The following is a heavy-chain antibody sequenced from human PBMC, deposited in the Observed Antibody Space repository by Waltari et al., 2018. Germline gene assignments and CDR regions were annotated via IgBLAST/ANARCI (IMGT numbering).Heavy chain of an antibody. J-gene: IGHJ5*02. V-gene: IGHV4-38-2*02. D-gene: IGHD2-21*02. Sequence: QVQLQQSGPGLVRPAETLSRTCDGCGYSISRGYYWGWIRQSPEKGLEWIGSIYPSGTTYYNPSLKSRVTISMYTSKNQFSLKLFSVTAADTAVYYCARDGDNGGNSWWFDPWGQGTLVTVSS. CDR3: ARDGDNGGNSWWFDP. CDR2: IYPSGTT. CDR1: GYSISRGYY.